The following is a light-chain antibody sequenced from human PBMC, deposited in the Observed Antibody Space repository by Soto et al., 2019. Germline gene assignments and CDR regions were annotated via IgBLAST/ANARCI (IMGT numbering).Light chain of an antibody. J-gene: IGLJ1*01. CDR1: SSDVGGYNY. CDR2: DVS. Sequence: QSVLTQPASVSGSPGQSITISCTGTSSDVGGYNYVSWYQQHPGKAPKLMIYDVSNRPSGVSNRFSGSKSGNTASLTISGLQAEDEADYYCSSYTSPGYVFGTGTQLTVL. V-gene: IGLV2-14*01. CDR3: SSYTSPGYV.